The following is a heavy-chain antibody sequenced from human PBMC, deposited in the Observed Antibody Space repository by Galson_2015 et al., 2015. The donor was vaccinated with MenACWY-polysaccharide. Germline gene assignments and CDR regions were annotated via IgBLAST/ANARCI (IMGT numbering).Heavy chain of an antibody. CDR3: AKGAQRGYDHYFDH. D-gene: IGHD5-12*01. V-gene: IGHV3-9*01. J-gene: IGHJ4*02. CDR2: ISWNSDNI. CDR1: GFTFDEYA. Sequence: SLRLSCAASGFTFDEYAMHWVRQAPGKGLEWVSGISWNSDNIGYANSVRGRFTISRDYAKNSLDLEMNSLRVEDTAFYYYAKGAQRGYDHYFDHWGQGILVTVSS.